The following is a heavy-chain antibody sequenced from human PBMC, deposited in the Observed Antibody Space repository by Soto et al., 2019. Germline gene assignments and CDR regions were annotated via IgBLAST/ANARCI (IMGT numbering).Heavy chain of an antibody. CDR3: AKEPPGTDNYFEY. CDR1: GFTFSSHA. V-gene: IGHV3-23*01. D-gene: IGHD1-1*01. CDR2: ISGSGAIT. Sequence: SLRLSCAASGFTFSSHAVSWVRQAPGEGLKWVSDISGSGAITKYADSVKGRFTVSRDNSKNTLNLQMNSLRAEDTAVYFCAKEPPGTDNYFEYWGQGTLVTVSS. J-gene: IGHJ4*02.